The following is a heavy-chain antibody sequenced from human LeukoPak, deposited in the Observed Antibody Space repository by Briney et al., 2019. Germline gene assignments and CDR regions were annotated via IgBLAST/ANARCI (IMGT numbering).Heavy chain of an antibody. CDR2: INHSGST. J-gene: IGHJ3*02. CDR3: ARQPPLYCSSASCYPGI. Sequence: PSETLSLTCAVYGGSFSGYYWSWIRQPPGKGLEWIGEINHSGSTNYNPSLKSRVTISVDTSKNHFSLKLTSVTAADTAVYYCARQPPLYCSSASCYPGIWGQGTMVTVSS. V-gene: IGHV4-34*01. D-gene: IGHD2-2*01. CDR1: GGSFSGYY.